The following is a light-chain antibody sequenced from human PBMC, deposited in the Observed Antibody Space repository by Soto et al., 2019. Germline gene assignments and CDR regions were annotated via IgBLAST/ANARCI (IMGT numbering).Light chain of an antibody. Sequence: EIVLTQSPGTLSLSPGERATLSCRASQSVSSSYLAWYQQKPGQAPRLLIYGASSRATGIPDRFSGSGSGTDFTLTISRLEPEDFAVYSCQQYGSAPQTFGQGTKVEIK. CDR3: QQYGSAPQT. CDR2: GAS. CDR1: QSVSSSY. V-gene: IGKV3-20*01. J-gene: IGKJ1*01.